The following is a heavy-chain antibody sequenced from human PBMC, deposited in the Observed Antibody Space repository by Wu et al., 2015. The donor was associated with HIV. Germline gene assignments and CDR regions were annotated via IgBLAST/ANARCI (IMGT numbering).Heavy chain of an antibody. J-gene: IGHJ5*01. CDR1: YILTSYP. CDR3: ARVQFDPDYYTYFDL. V-gene: IGHV1-18*01. CDR2: MAPSSGHI. D-gene: IGHD4/OR15-4a*01. Sequence: QAQLVQSGPEAKRPGASVNVSCKASYILTSYPIGWVRQAPGQRLEWMGWMAPSSGHIQPAQKFQGRIYMSTNNSAHTAYMELRSLTSDDAAIYFCARVQFDPDYYTYFDLWGQGTLVTVSS.